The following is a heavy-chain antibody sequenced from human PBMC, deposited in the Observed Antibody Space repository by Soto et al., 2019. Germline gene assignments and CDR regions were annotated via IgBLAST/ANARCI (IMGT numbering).Heavy chain of an antibody. CDR1: GFTFSSYG. J-gene: IGHJ4*02. V-gene: IGHV3-30*18. D-gene: IGHD3-9*01. Sequence: QVQLVESGGGVVQPGRSLRLSCAASGFTFSSYGMHWVRQAPGKGLEWVAVISYDGSNKYYADSVKGRFTISRDNSKNTPYLQMNSLRAEDTAVYYCAKDGGDILTGYSRVGYFDYWGQGTLVTVSS. CDR3: AKDGGDILTGYSRVGYFDY. CDR2: ISYDGSNK.